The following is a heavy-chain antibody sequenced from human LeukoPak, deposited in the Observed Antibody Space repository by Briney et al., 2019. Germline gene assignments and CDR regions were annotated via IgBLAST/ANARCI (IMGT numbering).Heavy chain of an antibody. CDR3: ARVNHVLLWFGEFPDAFDI. J-gene: IGHJ3*02. CDR1: GYSISSDYY. D-gene: IGHD3-10*01. V-gene: IGHV4-38-2*02. CDR2: IYHSGST. Sequence: PSETLSLTCTVSGYSISSDYYWGWIRQPPGKGLEWIGTIYHSGSTSYNPSLKSRVTISVDKSKNQFSLKLSSVTAADTAVYYCARVNHVLLWFGEFPDAFDIWGQGTMVTVSS.